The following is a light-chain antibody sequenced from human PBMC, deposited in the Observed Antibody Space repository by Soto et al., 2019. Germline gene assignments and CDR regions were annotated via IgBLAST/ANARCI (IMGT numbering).Light chain of an antibody. CDR2: GAS. CDR1: QSVRSN. Sequence: EIVMTQSPATLSVSPGERATLSCRASQSVRSNLAWYQQKPGQAPRLLIYGASTRATGIPARFSGSGSGTEFTLTIRSLQSEDFAVYYCHQYNNWPPWTFGQGNKVEI. J-gene: IGKJ1*01. V-gene: IGKV3-15*01. CDR3: HQYNNWPPWT.